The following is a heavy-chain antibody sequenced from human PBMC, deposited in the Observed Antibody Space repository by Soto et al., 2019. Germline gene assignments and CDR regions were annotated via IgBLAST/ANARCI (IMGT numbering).Heavy chain of an antibody. D-gene: IGHD4-17*01. Sequence: PSETLSLTCAVSGYSISSGYYWGWIRQPPGEGLEWIGSIYHSGSTYYNPSLKSRVTISVDTSKNQFSLKLSSVTAADTAVYYCARVEMTTVTTLFDYWGQGTLVTVSS. CDR1: GYSISSGYY. CDR3: ARVEMTTVTTLFDY. J-gene: IGHJ4*02. V-gene: IGHV4-38-2*01. CDR2: IYHSGST.